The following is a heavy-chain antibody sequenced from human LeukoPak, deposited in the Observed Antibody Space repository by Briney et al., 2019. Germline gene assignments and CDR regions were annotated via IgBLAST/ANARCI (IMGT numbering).Heavy chain of an antibody. CDR1: GGSISSGSYY. CDR2: IYTSGST. CDR3: AREVVSAAKYDY. V-gene: IGHV4-61*02. Sequence: SQTLSLTCTVSGGSISSGSYYWSWIRQPAGKGLEWIGRIYTSGSTSYNPSLKSRVTISVDTSKNQFSLKLSSVTAADTAVYYCAREVVSAAKYDYWGQGTLVTVSS. J-gene: IGHJ4*02. D-gene: IGHD2-2*01.